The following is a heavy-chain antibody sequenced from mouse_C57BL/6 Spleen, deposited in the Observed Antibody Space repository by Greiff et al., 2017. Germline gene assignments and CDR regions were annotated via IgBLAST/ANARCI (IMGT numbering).Heavy chain of an antibody. V-gene: IGHV5-9*01. CDR2: ISGGGGNT. J-gene: IGHJ4*01. CDR1: GFTFSSYT. Sequence: EVKLMESGGGLVKPGGSLKLSCAASGFTFSSYTMSWVRQTPEKRLEWVATISGGGGNTYYPDSVKGRFTISRDNAKSTLYLQMSSLRSEDTALYDCARRGTAGPMDYWGQGTSVTVSS. CDR3: ARRGTAGPMDY. D-gene: IGHD2-14*01.